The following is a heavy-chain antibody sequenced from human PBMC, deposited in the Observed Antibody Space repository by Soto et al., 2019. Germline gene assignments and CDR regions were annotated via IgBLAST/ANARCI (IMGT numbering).Heavy chain of an antibody. D-gene: IGHD3-3*01. CDR2: IYYSGST. CDR3: ARQRRSGTIFGVVIIPDAFDI. V-gene: IGHV4-59*08. J-gene: IGHJ3*02. CDR1: GGSVSSYC. Sequence: PSETLSLTYTVSGGSVSSYCWSWIRQPPGKGLEWIGYIYYSGSTNYNPSLKSRVTISVDTSKNQFSLKLSSVTAADTAVYYCARQRRSGTIFGVVIIPDAFDIWGQGTMVTVSS.